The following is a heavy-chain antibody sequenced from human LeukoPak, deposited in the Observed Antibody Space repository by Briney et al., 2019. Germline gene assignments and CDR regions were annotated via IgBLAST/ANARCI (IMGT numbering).Heavy chain of an antibody. V-gene: IGHV4-34*01. Sequence: PSETLSLTCAVYGGSFSGYYWSWIRQPPGKGLEWIGEINHSGSTNYNPSLKSRVTISVDTSKNQFSLKLSSVTAADTAVYYCARDVVRRSYDYWGQGTLVTVSS. CDR3: ARDVVRRSYDY. CDR2: INHSGST. J-gene: IGHJ4*02. D-gene: IGHD1-26*01. CDR1: GGSFSGYY.